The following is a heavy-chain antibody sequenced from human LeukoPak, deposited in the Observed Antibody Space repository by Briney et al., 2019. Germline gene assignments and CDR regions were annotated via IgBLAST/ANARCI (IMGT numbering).Heavy chain of an antibody. D-gene: IGHD3-10*01. CDR3: ARARYYYGSGSKTDY. CDR2: IIPILGIA. CDR1: GGTFSSYA. Sequence: ASVKVSCKASGGTFSSYAISWVRQAPGQGLEWMGRIIPILGIANYAQKFQGRVTITADKSTSTAYMELSSLRSEDTAVYYCARARYYYGSGSKTDYWGQGTLVTVSS. V-gene: IGHV1-69*04. J-gene: IGHJ4*02.